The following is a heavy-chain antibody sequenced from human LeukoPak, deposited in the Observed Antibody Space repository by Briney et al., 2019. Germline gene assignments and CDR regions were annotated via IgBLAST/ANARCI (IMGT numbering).Heavy chain of an antibody. CDR1: GGSFSGYY. CDR3: ARAGGYCSSTSCYIVDY. V-gene: IGHV4-34*01. Sequence: SETLPLTCAVYGGSFSGYYWSWIRQPPGKGLEWIGEINHSGSTNYNPSLESRVTISVDTSKNQFSLKLSSVTAADTAVYYCARAGGYCSSTSCYIVDYWGQGTLVTVSS. CDR2: INHSGST. J-gene: IGHJ4*02. D-gene: IGHD2-2*02.